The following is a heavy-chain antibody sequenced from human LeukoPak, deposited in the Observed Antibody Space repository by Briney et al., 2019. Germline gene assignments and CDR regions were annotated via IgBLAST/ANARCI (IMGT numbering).Heavy chain of an antibody. CDR3: ARVLDLAAARYNWFDP. J-gene: IGHJ5*02. CDR1: GYSFANYW. V-gene: IGHV5-51*01. CDR2: IYPDDSNT. D-gene: IGHD6-13*01. Sequence: GESLKISCKASGYSFANYWVGWVRQMPGKGLEWMGIIYPDDSNTRYSPSFQGQVTISADKSITTAYLQWSSLKASDTAMYYCARVLDLAAARYNWFDPWGQGTLVTVSS.